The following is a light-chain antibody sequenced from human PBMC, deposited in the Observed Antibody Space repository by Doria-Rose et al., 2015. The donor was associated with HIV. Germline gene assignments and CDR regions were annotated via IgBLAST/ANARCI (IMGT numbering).Light chain of an antibody. Sequence: TQSPGTLSLSQGERATLSCRASQSFSRTYLAWYQQKPGQAPSLLIYDGSTRATGIPDRFSAGGSGTDFTLTINRLEPEDFALYYCHQYGTSWTFGQGTKVEI. V-gene: IGKV3-20*01. CDR2: DGS. J-gene: IGKJ1*01. CDR3: HQYGTSWT. CDR1: QSFSRTY.